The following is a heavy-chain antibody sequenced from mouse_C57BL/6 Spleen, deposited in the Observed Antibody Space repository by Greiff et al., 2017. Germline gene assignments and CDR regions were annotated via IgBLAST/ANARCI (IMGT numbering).Heavy chain of an antibody. D-gene: IGHD3-2*02. V-gene: IGHV1-64*01. J-gene: IGHJ2*01. CDR1: GYTFTSYR. CDR3: ATDSSGYLDY. CDR2: IHPNSGST. Sequence: QVQLQQPGAELVKPGASVKLSCKASGYTFTSYRMHWVKQRPGQGLEWIGMIHPNSGSTNYNEKFKSKATLTVDKSSNTAYMQLSSLTSEDSAVYYCATDSSGYLDYWGQGTTLTVSS.